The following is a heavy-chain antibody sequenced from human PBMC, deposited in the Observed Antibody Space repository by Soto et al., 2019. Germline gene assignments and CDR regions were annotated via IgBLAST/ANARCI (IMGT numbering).Heavy chain of an antibody. D-gene: IGHD2-2*01. V-gene: IGHV3-30*18. Sequence: PGGSLRLSCAASGFTFSSYGMHWVRQAPGKGLEWVAVISYDGSNKYYADSVKGRFTISRDNSKNTLYLQMNSLRAEDTAVYYCAKALTDMTTSEVPVDYWGQGTLVTVSS. J-gene: IGHJ4*02. CDR2: ISYDGSNK. CDR3: AKALTDMTTSEVPVDY. CDR1: GFTFSSYG.